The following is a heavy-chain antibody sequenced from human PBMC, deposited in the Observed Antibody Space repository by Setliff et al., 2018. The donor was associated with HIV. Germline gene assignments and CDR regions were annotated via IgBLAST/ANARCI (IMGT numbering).Heavy chain of an antibody. Sequence: PSETLSLTCTVSGDSFSSNTNHWGWIRQPPGKGLEWIGNIFHSGTTYYNPSLKSRVTIAIDTSKNQFSLKLTSLTAADTAVYFCARDPPYYDRSGHYSWFYFDYWGQGILVTVSS. D-gene: IGHD3-22*01. V-gene: IGHV4-39*07. CDR2: IFHSGTT. J-gene: IGHJ4*02. CDR1: GDSFSSNTNH. CDR3: ARDPPYYDRSGHYSWFYFDY.